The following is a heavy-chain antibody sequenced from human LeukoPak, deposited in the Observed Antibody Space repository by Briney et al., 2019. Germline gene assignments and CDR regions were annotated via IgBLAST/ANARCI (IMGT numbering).Heavy chain of an antibody. Sequence: PGGSLRLSCAASGFTFSNAWMSWVRQAPGKGLEWVGHIKSKTDGGTTDYAAPVKGRFTISRDDSKNTLYLQMISLKTEDTAVYYCTTGYYYDSSGYYYWGQGTLVIVSS. CDR3: TTGYYYDSSGYYY. V-gene: IGHV3-15*01. CDR1: GFTFSNAW. J-gene: IGHJ4*02. CDR2: IKSKTDGGTT. D-gene: IGHD3-22*01.